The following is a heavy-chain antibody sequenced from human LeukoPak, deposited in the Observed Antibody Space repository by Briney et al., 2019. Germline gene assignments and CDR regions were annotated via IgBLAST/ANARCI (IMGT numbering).Heavy chain of an antibody. D-gene: IGHD1-26*01. CDR2: IYHSGST. Sequence: PSETLSLTCTVSGGSISSYYWSWIRQPPGKGLEWIGYIYHSGSTYYNPSLKSRVTISVDRSKNQFSLKLSSVTAADTAVYYCARGWGTGIVGATGYAFDIWGQGTMVTVSS. CDR3: ARGWGTGIVGATGYAFDI. CDR1: GGSISSYY. V-gene: IGHV4-59*12. J-gene: IGHJ3*02.